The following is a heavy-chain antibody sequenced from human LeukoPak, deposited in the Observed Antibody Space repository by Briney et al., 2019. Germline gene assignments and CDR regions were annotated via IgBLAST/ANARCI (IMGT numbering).Heavy chain of an antibody. D-gene: IGHD3-10*01. V-gene: IGHV3-23*01. CDR3: AKGPVITMVRGVPEY. Sequence: GGSLRLSCAASGFTFSSYSMNWVRQAPGKGLEWVSAISGSGGSTYYADSVKGRFTISRDNSKNTLYLQMNSLRAEDTAVYYCAKGPVITMVRGVPEYWGQGTLVTVSS. J-gene: IGHJ4*02. CDR1: GFTFSSYS. CDR2: ISGSGGST.